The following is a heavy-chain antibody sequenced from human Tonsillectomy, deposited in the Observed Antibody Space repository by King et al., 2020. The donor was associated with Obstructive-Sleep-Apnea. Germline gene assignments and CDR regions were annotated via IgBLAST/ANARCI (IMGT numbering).Heavy chain of an antibody. D-gene: IGHD3-10*01. CDR2: INWNGGNI. J-gene: IGHJ5*02. Sequence: VQLVESGGGVVRPGGSLRLSCAASGFTFDDYAMSWVRQAPGKGLEGVSSINWNGGNIRYADFVKGRFTISRDNTKNSLYLQMNSLRAEDTALYHCARDRTYYHGSGSEWWFDPWGQGTLVSVSS. CDR1: GFTFDDYA. V-gene: IGHV3-20*01. CDR3: ARDRTYYHGSGSEWWFDP.